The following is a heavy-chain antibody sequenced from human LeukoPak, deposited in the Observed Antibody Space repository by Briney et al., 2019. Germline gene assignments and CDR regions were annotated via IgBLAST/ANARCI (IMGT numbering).Heavy chain of an antibody. CDR1: GDSISSSSYY. CDR2: IFCSRIS. V-gene: IGHV4-39*01. J-gene: IGHJ4*02. Sequence: SETLSLTCTVSGDSISSSSYYWGWIRPPPGQGLEWIVNIFCSRISYYTPSLKSRLTISVDVSRNQFSLKLTSVTAADTAVYYCVSSYYEVWTGSYPPAFDYWGRGTLVTVSS. CDR3: VSSYYEVWTGSYPPAFDY. D-gene: IGHD3-3*01.